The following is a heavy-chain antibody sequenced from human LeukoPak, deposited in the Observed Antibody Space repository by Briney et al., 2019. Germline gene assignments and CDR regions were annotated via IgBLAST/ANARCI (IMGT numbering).Heavy chain of an antibody. Sequence: SETLSLTCAVYGESFSGNYWSWIRQPPGKGLEWIGEINDSGSTNYNPSLKSRVTMSVDTSSNQFSLKLSSVTAVDTAVYYCARQKTGEGPDLGYCSGDGCYSFDYWGQGTLVTVSS. CDR1: GESFSGNY. D-gene: IGHD2-15*01. CDR2: INDSGST. V-gene: IGHV4-34*01. J-gene: IGHJ4*02. CDR3: ARQKTGEGPDLGYCSGDGCYSFDY.